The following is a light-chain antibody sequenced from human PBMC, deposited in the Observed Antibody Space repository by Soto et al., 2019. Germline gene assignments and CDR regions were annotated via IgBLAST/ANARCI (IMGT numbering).Light chain of an antibody. J-gene: IGLJ1*01. V-gene: IGLV1-44*01. CDR2: TNT. CDR1: SSNIGSNT. CDR3: AVCDDRLNGCV. Sequence: QSVLTQPPSVSETPGQRVTISFSGSSSNIGSNTVNWYRQLPETAPKLLIYTNTQRPSGVPDQFSGSKSGTSASLAISGLQSEDEAEYYCAVCDDRLNGCVFGTGTNVTVL.